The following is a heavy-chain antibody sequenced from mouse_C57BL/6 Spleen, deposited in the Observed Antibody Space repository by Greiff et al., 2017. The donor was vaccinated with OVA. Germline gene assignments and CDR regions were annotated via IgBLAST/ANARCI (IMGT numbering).Heavy chain of an antibody. J-gene: IGHJ1*03. D-gene: IGHD1-1*01. CDR1: GYAFSSSW. CDR2: IYPGDGDT. V-gene: IGHV1-82*01. CDR3: ARRGSNLWYFDV. Sequence: QVQLQQSGPELVKPGASVKISCKASGYAFSSSWMNWVKQRPGKGLEWIGRIYPGDGDTNYNGKFKGKATLTADKSSSTAYMQLSSLTSEDSAVYFCARRGSNLWYFDVWGTGTTVTVSS.